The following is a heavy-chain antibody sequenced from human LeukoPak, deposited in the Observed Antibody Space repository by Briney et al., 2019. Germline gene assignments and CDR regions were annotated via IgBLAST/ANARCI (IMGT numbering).Heavy chain of an antibody. CDR3: ARARGLDYGGNSPFDY. CDR1: GFTFSSYG. CDR2: ISSSSSTI. V-gene: IGHV3-48*01. Sequence: GGSLRLSCAASGFTFSSYGMHWVRQAPGKGLEWVSYISSSSSTIYYADSVKGRFTISRDNAKNSLYLQTNSLRAEDTAVYYCARARGLDYGGNSPFDYWGQGTLVTVSS. D-gene: IGHD4-23*01. J-gene: IGHJ4*02.